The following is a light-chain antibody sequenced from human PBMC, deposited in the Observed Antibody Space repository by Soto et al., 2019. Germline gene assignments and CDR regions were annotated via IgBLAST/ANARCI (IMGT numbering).Light chain of an antibody. V-gene: IGKV1-5*03. J-gene: IGKJ1*01. CDR2: KAS. Sequence: DIQMTQSPSILSASVGDRVTITCRASQSISSWLAWYQQKPGKAPNLLIHKASHLESGVPSRFSGGGSGTHFTFTISNLQPEDIATYYCQQYDNLPPTWTFGQGTKV. CDR3: QQYDNLPPTWT. CDR1: QSISSW.